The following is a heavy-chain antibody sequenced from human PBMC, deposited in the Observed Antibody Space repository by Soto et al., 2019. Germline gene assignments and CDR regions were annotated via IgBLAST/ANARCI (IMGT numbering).Heavy chain of an antibody. CDR2: IKTKTDGGTT. Sequence: EVQLVESGGGLVKPGGSLRLSCAASGFTFSNAWMSWVRQAPGKGREWVGRIKTKTDGGTTDYAAPVKGRFTISRDDSKNTLYLQMNSLKPEDTAVYYCTTGVTSRGMDVWGQGTTVTVSS. D-gene: IGHD2-21*02. CDR3: TTGVTSRGMDV. J-gene: IGHJ6*02. V-gene: IGHV3-15*01. CDR1: GFTFSNAW.